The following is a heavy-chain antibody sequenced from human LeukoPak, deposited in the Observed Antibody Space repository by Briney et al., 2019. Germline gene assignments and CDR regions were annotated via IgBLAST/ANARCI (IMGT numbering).Heavy chain of an antibody. CDR1: GGSISSSNW. V-gene: IGHV4-4*02. D-gene: IGHD6-19*01. Sequence: PSETLSLTCTVSGGSISSSNWWSWVRQPPGKGLEWIGEIYHSGSTNYNPSLKSRVTISVDTSKNQFSLKLSSVTAADTAVYYCARHASSGWYIFDYWGQGTLVTVSS. J-gene: IGHJ4*02. CDR2: IYHSGST. CDR3: ARHASSGWYIFDY.